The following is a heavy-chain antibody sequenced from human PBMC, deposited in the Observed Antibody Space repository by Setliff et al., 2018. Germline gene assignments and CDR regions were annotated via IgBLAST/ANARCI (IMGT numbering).Heavy chain of an antibody. D-gene: IGHD6-19*01. CDR3: AREEVGRYSSGWYISSDNWFDP. CDR1: GYRLIEVS. J-gene: IGHJ5*02. CDR2: FDPEDEET. Sequence: ASVKVSCKVSGYRLIEVSMHWVRQAPGKGLEWMGGFDPEDEETVYAQKFQGRVTMTEDTSTDTAYMELSRLRSDDTAVYYCAREEVGRYSSGWYISSDNWFDPWGQGTLVTVSS. V-gene: IGHV1-24*01.